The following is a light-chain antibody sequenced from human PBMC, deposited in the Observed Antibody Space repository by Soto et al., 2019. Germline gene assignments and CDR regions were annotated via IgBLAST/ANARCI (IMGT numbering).Light chain of an antibody. CDR2: GAS. V-gene: IGKV3-15*01. Sequence: EIVLTQSPATLCLSPGERATLSCRASQSVSSNLAWYQQKPGQAPRLLIYGASTRATGIPARFSGSGSGTEFTLTISSLQSEDFAVYYCQQYNNWPRTFGQGTTGDIK. CDR1: QSVSSN. CDR3: QQYNNWPRT. J-gene: IGKJ1*01.